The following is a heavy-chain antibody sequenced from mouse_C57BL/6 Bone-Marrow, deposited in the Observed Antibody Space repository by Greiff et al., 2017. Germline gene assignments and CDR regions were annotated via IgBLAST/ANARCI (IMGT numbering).Heavy chain of an antibody. CDR2: IYPGDGDT. Sequence: QVQLPQSGPELVKPGASVKISCKASGYAFSSSWMNWVKQRPGKGLEWIGRIYPGDGDTNYNGKFKGKATLTADKSSSTAYMQLSSLTSEDSAVYFCARGDGYYWYFDVWGTGTTVTVSS. D-gene: IGHD2-3*01. CDR3: ARGDGYYWYFDV. V-gene: IGHV1-82*01. CDR1: GYAFSSSW. J-gene: IGHJ1*03.